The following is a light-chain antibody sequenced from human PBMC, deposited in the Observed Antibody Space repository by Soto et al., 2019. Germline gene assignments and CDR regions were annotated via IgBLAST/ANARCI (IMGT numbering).Light chain of an antibody. V-gene: IGKV1-39*01. CDR2: STS. CDR3: QQSFSFPRT. CDR1: QSIGNY. Sequence: DIPMTQSPSSLSVSVGDGVTITCRASQSIGNYLNWYQQKPGKAPKLLIYSTSTLQSGVPSRFSGSGSGTVFTLSINSLQPEDFATYYCQQSFSFPRTFGQGTRLDIK. J-gene: IGKJ2*02.